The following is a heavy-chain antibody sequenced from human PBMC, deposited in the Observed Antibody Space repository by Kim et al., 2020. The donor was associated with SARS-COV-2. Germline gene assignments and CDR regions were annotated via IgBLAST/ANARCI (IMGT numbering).Heavy chain of an antibody. J-gene: IGHJ6*02. Sequence: TPSLKSRVTIPVDMSKNQFSLKLSSVTAADTAVYYCARGYGSGSPYGMDVWGQGTTVTVSS. D-gene: IGHD3-10*01. V-gene: IGHV4-30-2*01. CDR3: ARGYGSGSPYGMDV.